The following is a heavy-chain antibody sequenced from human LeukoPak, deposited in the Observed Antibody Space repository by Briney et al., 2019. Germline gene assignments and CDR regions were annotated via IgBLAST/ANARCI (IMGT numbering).Heavy chain of an antibody. CDR3: ARRRYCSGGSCYGIDY. V-gene: IGHV5-51*01. Sequence: GESLRISCKGSGYSFTTYWIGWVRQMPGKGLEWMGIIYPGDSDTRYSPSFQGQVTISADKSISTAYLQWSSLKASDTAMYYCARRRYCSGGSCYGIDYWGQGTLVTVPS. D-gene: IGHD2-15*01. CDR2: IYPGDSDT. CDR1: GYSFTTYW. J-gene: IGHJ4*02.